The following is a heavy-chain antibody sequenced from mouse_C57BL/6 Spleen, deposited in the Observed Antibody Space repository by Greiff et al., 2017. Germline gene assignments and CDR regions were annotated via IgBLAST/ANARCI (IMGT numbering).Heavy chain of an antibody. CDR3: ARGSHSYGSSYEYFRV. Sequence: QVQLQQPGAELVMPGASVKLSCKASGYTFTSYWMHWVKQRPGQGLEWIGEIDPADSYTNYNQKFKGKSTLTVDKSSSTAYMQLSSLTSEDSAVYYCARGSHSYGSSYEYFRVRGTGTTVTVSS. CDR1: GYTFTSYW. D-gene: IGHD1-1*01. CDR2: IDPADSYT. J-gene: IGHJ1*03. V-gene: IGHV1-69*01.